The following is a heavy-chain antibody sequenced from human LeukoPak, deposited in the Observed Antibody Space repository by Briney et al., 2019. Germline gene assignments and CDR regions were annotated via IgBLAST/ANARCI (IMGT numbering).Heavy chain of an antibody. CDR2: IYDGGKT. V-gene: IGHV4-4*07. D-gene: IGHD5-12*01. CDR3: ARDYIVETGVVAFDI. CDR1: GGFISSYF. Sequence: PSETLSLTCSVSGGFISSYFWNWIRQPAGKGLEWVGHIYDGGKTNYNPSLRSRATISVDTSSNQFSLELRSVTAADTAVYYCARDYIVETGVVAFDIWGQGTMVSVSS. J-gene: IGHJ3*02.